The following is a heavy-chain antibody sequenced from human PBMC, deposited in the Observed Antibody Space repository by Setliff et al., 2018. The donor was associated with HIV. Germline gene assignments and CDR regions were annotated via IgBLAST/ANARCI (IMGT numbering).Heavy chain of an antibody. CDR3: ARGRRYDFWSGSQDWFDP. CDR2: INHSGST. V-gene: IGHV4-34*01. D-gene: IGHD3-3*01. Sequence: SETLSLTCAVYGGSVSGYYWSWIRQPPGKGLEWIGEINHSGSTNYNPSLKSRVTISVDTSKNRFSLKLGSVTAADTAVYYCARGRRYDFWSGSQDWFDPWGQGTLVTVSS. CDR1: GGSVSGYY. J-gene: IGHJ5*02.